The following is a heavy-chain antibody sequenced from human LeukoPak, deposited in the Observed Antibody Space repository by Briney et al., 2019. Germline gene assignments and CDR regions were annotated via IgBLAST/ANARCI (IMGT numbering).Heavy chain of an antibody. CDR1: GGSFSGYY. Sequence: SETLSLTCAVYGGSFSGYYWSWIRQPPGRGLEWIGEINHSGSTNYNPSLKSRVTISVDTSKNQFSLKLSSVTAADTAVYYCARQSFVRASRHSRLRDYWGQGTLVTVSS. J-gene: IGHJ4*02. CDR2: INHSGST. D-gene: IGHD6-13*01. V-gene: IGHV4-34*01. CDR3: ARQSFVRASRHSRLRDY.